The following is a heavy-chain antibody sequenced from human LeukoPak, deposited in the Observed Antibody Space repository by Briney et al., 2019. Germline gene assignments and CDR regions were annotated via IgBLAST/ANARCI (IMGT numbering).Heavy chain of an antibody. CDR2: ISGSGGST. Sequence: GGSLRLSCAASGFTFSSYAMSWVRQAPGKGLEWVSAISGSGGSTYYADSVKGRFTISRDNSKNTLYLQMNSLRAEDTAVYYCAILGASSSHNWFDPWGQGTLVTVSS. J-gene: IGHJ5*02. D-gene: IGHD6-6*01. CDR3: AILGASSSHNWFDP. V-gene: IGHV3-23*01. CDR1: GFTFSSYA.